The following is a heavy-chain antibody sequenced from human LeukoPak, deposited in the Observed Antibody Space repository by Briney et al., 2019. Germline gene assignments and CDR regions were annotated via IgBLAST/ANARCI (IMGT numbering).Heavy chain of an antibody. CDR3: ARPREFPSSSNHYFDY. J-gene: IGHJ4*02. V-gene: IGHV1-2*06. Sequence: GASVKASCKASGYTFTGHYIHWVRQARGPGLQPIEPISPDSGGTNYAPKFQDRVTMTRDTSISTAYMELRKLRSDDTAVYYCARPREFPSSSNHYFDYWGQGTLVTVSS. CDR1: GYTFTGHY. D-gene: IGHD6-13*01. CDR2: ISPDSGGT.